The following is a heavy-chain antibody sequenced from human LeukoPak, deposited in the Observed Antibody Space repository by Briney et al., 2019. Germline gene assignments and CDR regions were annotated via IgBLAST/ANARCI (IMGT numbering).Heavy chain of an antibody. CDR1: GGSISSYY. D-gene: IGHD4-17*01. CDR3: ARAGTTGGAFDI. J-gene: IGHJ3*02. V-gene: IGHV4-59*01. CDR2: IYYSGST. Sequence: SETLSLTCTVSGGSISSYYWSWIRQPPGKGLEWIGYIYYSGSTNYNPSLKSRVTISVDTSKNQFSLKLSSVTGADTAVYYCARAGTTGGAFDIWGQGTMVTVSS.